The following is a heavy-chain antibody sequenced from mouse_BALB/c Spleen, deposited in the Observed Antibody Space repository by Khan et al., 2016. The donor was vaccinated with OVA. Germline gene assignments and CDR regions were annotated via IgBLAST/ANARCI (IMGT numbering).Heavy chain of an antibody. V-gene: IGHV1-4*01. CDR2: INPSNGYT. Sequence: QVQLQQSGAELARPGASVKMSCKASGYTFTSYSMHWIKQRPGQGLEWIGNINPSNGYTNHNQKFRDKATLTADKSSSTAYMQLSSLTSEDSAVDYCARDFQYHGSRGALDYWGQGTSVTVSS. CDR3: ARDFQYHGSRGALDY. J-gene: IGHJ4*01. D-gene: IGHD1-1*01. CDR1: GYTFTSYS.